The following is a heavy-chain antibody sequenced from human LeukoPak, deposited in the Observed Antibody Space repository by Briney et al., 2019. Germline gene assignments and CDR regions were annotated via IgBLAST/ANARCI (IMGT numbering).Heavy chain of an antibody. J-gene: IGHJ6*03. D-gene: IGHD2-15*01. V-gene: IGHV1-2*02. CDR1: GYTFTYYY. CDR3: ARDSQPTARGGVVVAAVPDYYMDV. Sequence: ASVKVSCKASGYTFTYYYMNWVRQAPGQGLEWMGWINPNSGGINYAQKFQDRVTMTRDTSINTAYMELSRLSSDDTAIYYCARDSQPTARGGVVVAAVPDYYMDVWGKGTTVTVSS. CDR2: INPNSGGI.